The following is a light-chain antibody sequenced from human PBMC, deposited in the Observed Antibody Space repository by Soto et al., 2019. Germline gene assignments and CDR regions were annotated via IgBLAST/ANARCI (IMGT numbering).Light chain of an antibody. V-gene: IGLV2-14*01. CDR2: EVC. CDR3: SSYTSRTTWV. Sequence: QSVLTQPASVSGSPGQSITISCTGTSSDVGGYNYVSWYQHHPGKAPKVMIYEVCNRPSGVSNRFSGSKSGNTASLTISGLQAEDEADYYCSSYTSRTTWVFGGGTKLTVL. CDR1: SSDVGGYNY. J-gene: IGLJ3*02.